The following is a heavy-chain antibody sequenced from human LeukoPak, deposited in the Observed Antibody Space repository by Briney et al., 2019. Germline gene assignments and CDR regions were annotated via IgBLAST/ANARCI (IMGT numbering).Heavy chain of an antibody. Sequence: PGRSLRLSCAASGFTFSTYAMHWVRQPPGKGLEWVAVISYGGSNKYYADSVKGRFTISRDNSKNTLYLQMNSLSAEDTAVYYCARGSYSYDSSDYYRQSGYGMDVWGQGTTVTVFS. CDR2: ISYGGSNK. V-gene: IGHV3-30-3*01. J-gene: IGHJ6*02. D-gene: IGHD3-22*01. CDR1: GFTFSTYA. CDR3: ARGSYSYDSSDYYRQSGYGMDV.